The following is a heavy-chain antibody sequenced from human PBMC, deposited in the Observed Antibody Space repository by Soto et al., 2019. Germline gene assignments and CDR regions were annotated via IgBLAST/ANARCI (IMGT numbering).Heavy chain of an antibody. D-gene: IGHD3-3*01. J-gene: IGHJ6*02. V-gene: IGHV1-69*12. CDR2: IIPIFGTA. CDR3: ARARDHYDFWSGYSDYGMDV. CDR1: GGTFSSYA. Sequence: QVQLVQSGAEVKKPGSSVKVSCKASGGTFSSYAISWVRQAPGQGLEWMGGIIPIFGTANYAQKFQGRVTITADESTSTAYMEVSSLRSEDTAVYYCARARDHYDFWSGYSDYGMDVWGQGTTVTVSS.